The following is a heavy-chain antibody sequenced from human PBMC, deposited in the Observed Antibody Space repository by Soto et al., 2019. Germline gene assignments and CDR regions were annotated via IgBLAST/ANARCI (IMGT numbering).Heavy chain of an antibody. V-gene: IGHV1-46*03. CDR1: GYTFTSYY. D-gene: IGHD5-12*01. CDR2: INPSGGST. J-gene: IGHJ6*03. Sequence: ASVKVSCKASGYTFTSYYMHWVRQAPGQGLEWMGIINPSGGSTSYAQKFRGRVTMTRDTSTSTVYMELSSLRSEDTAVYYFARGGDSGYGLYYYYYYYMDVWGKGTTVTVSS. CDR3: ARGGDSGYGLYYYYYYYMDV.